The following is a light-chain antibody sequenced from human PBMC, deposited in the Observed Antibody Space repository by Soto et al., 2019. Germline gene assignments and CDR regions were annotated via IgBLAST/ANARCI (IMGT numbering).Light chain of an antibody. V-gene: IGKV3D-20*01. Sequence: EIVLTQSPATLSLSPGERATLSCGASQSVSNSYLAWYQQKPGLAPRLLIYDASSRATGIPDRFSGSVSGTDFTLTISRLEPEDFAVYYCQQYGSSPPYTFGQGTKLEIK. J-gene: IGKJ2*01. CDR3: QQYGSSPPYT. CDR2: DAS. CDR1: QSVSNSY.